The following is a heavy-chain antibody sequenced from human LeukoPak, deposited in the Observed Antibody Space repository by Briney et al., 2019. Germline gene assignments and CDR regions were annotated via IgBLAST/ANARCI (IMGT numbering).Heavy chain of an antibody. CDR1: GFTFSSYW. V-gene: IGHV3-7*03. CDR3: AKDRTYYYDSSGYLFDY. Sequence: GGSLRLSCAASGFTFSSYWMSWVRQAPGKGLEWVANIKQDGSEKYYVDSVKGRFTISRDNAKNSLYLQMNSLRAEDTAVYYCAKDRTYYYDSSGYLFDYWGQGTLVTVSS. J-gene: IGHJ4*02. D-gene: IGHD3-22*01. CDR2: IKQDGSEK.